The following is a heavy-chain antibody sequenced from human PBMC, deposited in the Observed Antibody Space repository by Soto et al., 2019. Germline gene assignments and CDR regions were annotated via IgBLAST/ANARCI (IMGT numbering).Heavy chain of an antibody. D-gene: IGHD1-26*01. CDR1: GLTFSSYA. CDR3: EKEGWGT. CDR2: SISGGST. Sequence: EVQLLESGGGLVQPGGSLRLSCAASGLTFSSYAISWVRQAPGKGLEWVSSISGGSTYYVDSVKGRFTISRDNSKNTLYLQRNSLRAEDTAVYYCEKEGWGTWGQGTLVTVSS. V-gene: IGHV3-23*01. J-gene: IGHJ4*02.